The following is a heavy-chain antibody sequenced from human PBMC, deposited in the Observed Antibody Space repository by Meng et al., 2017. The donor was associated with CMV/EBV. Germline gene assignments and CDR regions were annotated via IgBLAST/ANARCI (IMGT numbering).Heavy chain of an antibody. CDR1: GFTFSSYA. Sequence: GGPLRLSCAASGFTFSSYAMHWVRQAPGKGLEWVAVISYDGSNKYYADSVKGRFTISRDNSKNTLYLQMNSLRAEDTAVYYCARDYKFMITSVDYWGQGTLVTVSS. J-gene: IGHJ4*02. CDR3: ARDYKFMITSVDY. CDR2: ISYDGSNK. V-gene: IGHV3-30*04. D-gene: IGHD3-16*01.